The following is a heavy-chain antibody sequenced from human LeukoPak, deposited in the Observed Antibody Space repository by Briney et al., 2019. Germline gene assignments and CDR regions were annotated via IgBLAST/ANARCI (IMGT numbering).Heavy chain of an antibody. Sequence: PSQTLSLTCTVSGGSISSGSYYWSWIRQPAGKGLEWIGHIYTSGSTNYNPSLKSRVTISVDTSKNQFSVKLSSVTAADTAVYYCARDGISYYDTLDAFDIWGQGTMVTVSS. J-gene: IGHJ3*02. D-gene: IGHD3-22*01. CDR2: IYTSGST. V-gene: IGHV4-61*09. CDR1: GGSISSGSYY. CDR3: ARDGISYYDTLDAFDI.